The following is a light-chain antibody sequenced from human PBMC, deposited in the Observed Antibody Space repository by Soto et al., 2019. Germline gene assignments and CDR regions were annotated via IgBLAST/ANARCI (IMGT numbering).Light chain of an antibody. CDR2: GAS. V-gene: IGKV3-15*01. J-gene: IGKJ4*01. Sequence: IVMTQSPATLSVSPGERATLSCRASQTISSNLAWYQQKPGQTPRLLIYGASTGATGIPARFSGSGSGTQFTLTISSLQSEDFAVYYCQQYNNWPLTFGGGTKVDI. CDR3: QQYNNWPLT. CDR1: QTISSN.